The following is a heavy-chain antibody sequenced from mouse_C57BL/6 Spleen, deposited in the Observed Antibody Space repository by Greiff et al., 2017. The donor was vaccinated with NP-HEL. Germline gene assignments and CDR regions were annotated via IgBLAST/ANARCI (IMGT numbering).Heavy chain of an antibody. CDR3: AKESRYFDV. CDR2: ISDGGSYT. J-gene: IGHJ1*03. V-gene: IGHV5-4*01. CDR1: GFTFSSYA. Sequence: EVKLQESGGGLVKPGGSLKLSCAASGFTFSSYAMSWVRQTPEKRLEWVATISDGGSYTYYPDNVKGRFTISRDNAKNNLYLQMSHLKSEETAMYYCAKESRYFDVWGTGTTVTVSS.